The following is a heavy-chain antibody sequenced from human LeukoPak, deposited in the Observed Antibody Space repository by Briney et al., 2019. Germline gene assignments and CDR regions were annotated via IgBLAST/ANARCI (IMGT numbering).Heavy chain of an antibody. Sequence: SGGSLRLSCAASGFPFNTYRMHWVRQAPGKGLEWVALVSSDGNSKYYADSVKGRFTISRDNAKNSLYLQMNSLRAEDTAVYYCAREGLVVVTPRAIDYWGQGTLVTVSS. V-gene: IGHV3-30*04. D-gene: IGHD2-21*02. CDR1: GFPFNTYR. CDR2: VSSDGNSK. J-gene: IGHJ4*02. CDR3: AREGLVVVTPRAIDY.